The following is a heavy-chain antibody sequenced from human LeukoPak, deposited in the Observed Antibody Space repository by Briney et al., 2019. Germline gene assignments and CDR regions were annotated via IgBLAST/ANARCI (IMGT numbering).Heavy chain of an antibody. V-gene: IGHV4-59*12. CDR1: GGSISSYY. Sequence: SETLSLTCTVSGGSISSYYWSWTRQPPGMGLEWIGYIYYSGSTNYNPSLKSRVTISVDTSKNQFSLKLSSVTAADTAVYYCARDLRLYAFDIWGQGTMVTVSS. CDR3: ARDLRLYAFDI. CDR2: IYYSGST. D-gene: IGHD4-23*01. J-gene: IGHJ3*02.